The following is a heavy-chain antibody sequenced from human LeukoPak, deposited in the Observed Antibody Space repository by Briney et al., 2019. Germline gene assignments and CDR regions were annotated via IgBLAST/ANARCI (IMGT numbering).Heavy chain of an antibody. V-gene: IGHV1-18*01. CDR3: ARYEDQLPRAYYYGMDV. J-gene: IGHJ6*02. Sequence: ASVTVSCTASGYTFTSYGISWVRQAPGQGLEWMGWISAYNGNTNYAQKLQGRVTMTTDTSTSTAYMELRSLRSDDTAVYYCARYEDQLPRAYYYGMDVWGQGTTVTVSS. CDR2: ISAYNGNT. D-gene: IGHD2-2*01. CDR1: GYTFTSYG.